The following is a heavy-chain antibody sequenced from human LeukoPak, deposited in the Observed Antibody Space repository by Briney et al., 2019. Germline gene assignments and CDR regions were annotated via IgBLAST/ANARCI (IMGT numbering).Heavy chain of an antibody. J-gene: IGHJ6*02. Sequence: ASETVSCKASGYTFTDYYMHWVRQAPGQGLEWMGWINPFKCGTHYEQKFQGRVTMTRDTSISTAYMELSRLRSDDTAVYYCARGGRGFGESYYYYYGMDVWGQGTTVT. CDR3: ARGGRGFGESYYYYYGMDV. CDR1: GYTFTDYY. D-gene: IGHD3-10*01. V-gene: IGHV1-2*02. CDR2: INPFKCGT.